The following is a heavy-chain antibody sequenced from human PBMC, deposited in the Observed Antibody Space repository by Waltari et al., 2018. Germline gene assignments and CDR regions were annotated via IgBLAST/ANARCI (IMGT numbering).Heavy chain of an antibody. CDR3: PTLFPLVS. V-gene: IGHV3-74*01. D-gene: IGHD3-3*01. CDR1: GFTFSNYW. J-gene: IGHJ5*01. Sequence: QLVESGGGLVQPGESLRLSCAASGFTFSNYWMHWVRQARGKGLVSVSQISTDGSSTNYADSGKGRFTISRDNAKNTLFLQMNSLRAEDTGSASAPTLFPLVSW. CDR2: ISTDGSST.